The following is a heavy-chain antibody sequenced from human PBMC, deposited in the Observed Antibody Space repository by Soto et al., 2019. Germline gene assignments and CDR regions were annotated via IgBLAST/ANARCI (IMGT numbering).Heavy chain of an antibody. CDR1: GGSISSGGYY. CDR2: IFHSGST. Sequence: PSETLSLTCTVSGGSISSGGYYWSWIRQHPGKGLEWIGEIFHSGSTNYNPSLKTRVTISVDTSKNQFSLKLSSVTAADTAVYYCARGRGAVVVVAATTLDYWGQGTLVTVSS. J-gene: IGHJ4*02. D-gene: IGHD2-15*01. CDR3: ARGRGAVVVVAATTLDY. V-gene: IGHV4-39*07.